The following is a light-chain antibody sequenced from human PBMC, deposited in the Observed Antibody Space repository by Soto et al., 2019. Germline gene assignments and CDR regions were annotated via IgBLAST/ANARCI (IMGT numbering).Light chain of an antibody. CDR2: DVS. Sequence: QSVLTQPRSVSGSPGQSVTISCTGTSSDVGGYNYVSWYQQHPGKAPKLMIYDVSKRPSGVPDRFSGSKSGNTASLTISGLQAEDEADYYCSSYTSSSLYVFGTGTKLTVL. CDR3: SSYTSSSLYV. V-gene: IGLV2-11*01. CDR1: SSDVGGYNY. J-gene: IGLJ1*01.